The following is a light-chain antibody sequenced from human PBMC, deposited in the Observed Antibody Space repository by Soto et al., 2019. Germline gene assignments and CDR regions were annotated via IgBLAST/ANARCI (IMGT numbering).Light chain of an antibody. Sequence: ERTQTPSSLSASVGDRVPITCRASQSSGHWLAWDQQKPGTAPKLLIYHASTLESGVPSRFSGSGSGTEFTLTISSLQPDDFATYYCQHYNSYSEAFGQGTKVDIK. J-gene: IGKJ1*01. CDR3: QHYNSYSEA. V-gene: IGKV1-5*01. CDR1: QSSGHW. CDR2: HAS.